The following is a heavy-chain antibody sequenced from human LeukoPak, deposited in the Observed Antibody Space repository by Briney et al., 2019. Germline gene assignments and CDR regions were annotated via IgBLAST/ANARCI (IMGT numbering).Heavy chain of an antibody. CDR3: AKWQEGSVTYYIDH. CDR2: LHPNNGAT. V-gene: IGHV1-2*02. CDR1: GYIFTGYY. Sequence: ASVKVSCKASGYIFTGYYMKWVRQAPGQGLEWMGWLHPNNGATNYAQKFQGRITLTRDPSISTAYMELSSLTSDDTAVYFCAKWQEGSVTYYIDHWGQGTLVTVSS. D-gene: IGHD3-10*01. J-gene: IGHJ4*02.